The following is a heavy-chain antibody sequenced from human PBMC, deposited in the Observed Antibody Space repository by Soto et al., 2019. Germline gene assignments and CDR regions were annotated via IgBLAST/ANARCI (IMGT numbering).Heavy chain of an antibody. CDR1: GFNFNIHA. D-gene: IGHD3-22*01. J-gene: IGHJ4*02. Sequence: GSLRLSCAAPGFNFNIHALHWIRQAPGEGLEWVAVMSPGGNSQYYADSVKGRFTISRDTSKSTLYLQMTSLRPEDTAVYYCASGAAFYYDTSRYWGQGTLVTVSS. V-gene: IGHV3-30-3*01. CDR2: MSPGGNSQ. CDR3: ASGAAFYYDTSRY.